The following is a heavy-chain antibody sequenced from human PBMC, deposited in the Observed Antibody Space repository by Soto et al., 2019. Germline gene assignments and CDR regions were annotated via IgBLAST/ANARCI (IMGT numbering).Heavy chain of an antibody. J-gene: IGHJ3*02. V-gene: IGHV1-3*01. CDR3: ARGAATKIVVVMYDALEI. Sequence: ASVKVSCKASGYTFTGYAMHWVRQAPGQRLEWMGWINAGNGNTKYSQKFQGRVTIRADESTRTAYMELSSLRSEDTAVYYCARGAATKIVVVMYDALEIWGQGTMVTVSS. CDR1: GYTFTGYA. D-gene: IGHD3-22*01. CDR2: INAGNGNT.